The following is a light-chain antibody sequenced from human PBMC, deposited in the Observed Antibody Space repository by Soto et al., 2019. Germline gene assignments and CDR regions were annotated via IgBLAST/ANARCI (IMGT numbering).Light chain of an antibody. V-gene: IGKV3-20*01. Sequence: VLTHSPDTLSLSPGERATLSCWASQSVGTRLAWYQQRPGQPPRLLISGASSRATGIPDRFSGSGSATDFTLTISRLEPEDFALYYCQHYGISPVTFGQGTRLEIK. CDR2: GAS. CDR1: QSVGTR. CDR3: QHYGISPVT. J-gene: IGKJ5*01.